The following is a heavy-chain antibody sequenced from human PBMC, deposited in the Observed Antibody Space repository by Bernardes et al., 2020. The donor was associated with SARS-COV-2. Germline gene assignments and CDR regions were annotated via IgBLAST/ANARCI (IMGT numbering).Heavy chain of an antibody. J-gene: IGHJ6*03. CDR2: INNNRST. V-gene: IGHV4-4*07. D-gene: IGHD2-8*02. CDR3: ARVPHCTGGVCYFGYYMDV. Sequence: GLVGGGRINNNRSTKYNPSLKSRVTISVDTSKNQFSLKLSSVTAADTAVYYCARVPHCTGGVCYFGYYMDVWGKGTTVT.